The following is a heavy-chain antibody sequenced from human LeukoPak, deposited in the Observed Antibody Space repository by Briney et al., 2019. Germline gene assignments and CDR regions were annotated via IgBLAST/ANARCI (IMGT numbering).Heavy chain of an antibody. Sequence: GGSLRLSCAASGFTFSDYYMTWIRQTPGKGLEWVSTISGGGGSTYYADSVKGRFTISRDNSKNTLYLQVNSLRAEDTAVYYCAKGGKWDVTPFDYWGQGTLVTVSS. CDR1: GFTFSDYY. CDR3: AKGGKWDVTPFDY. J-gene: IGHJ4*02. V-gene: IGHV3-23*01. CDR2: ISGGGGST. D-gene: IGHD1-26*01.